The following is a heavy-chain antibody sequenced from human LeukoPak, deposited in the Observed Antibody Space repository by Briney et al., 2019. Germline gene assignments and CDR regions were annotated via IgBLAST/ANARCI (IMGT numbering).Heavy chain of an antibody. CDR3: ARDLTDTAMAPYYYYYYGMDV. CDR2: IIPIFGTA. D-gene: IGHD5-18*01. J-gene: IGHJ6*02. V-gene: IGHV1-69*13. CDR1: GGTFSSYA. Sequence: SVKVSCKASGGTFSSYAISWVRQAPGQGLEWMGGIIPIFGTANCAQKFQGRVTITADESTSTAYMELSSLRSEDTAVYYCARDLTDTAMAPYYYYYYGMDVWGQGTTVTVSS.